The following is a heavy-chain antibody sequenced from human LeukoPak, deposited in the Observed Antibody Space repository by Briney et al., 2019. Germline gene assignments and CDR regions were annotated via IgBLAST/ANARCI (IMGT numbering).Heavy chain of an antibody. V-gene: IGHV1-8*01. CDR2: MNPNSGNT. J-gene: IGHJ4*02. D-gene: IGHD3-10*01. CDR1: GYTFTSYD. CDR3: ARGLRITMVRGVIRNDY. Sequence: ASVKVSCKASGYTFTSYDINWVRQATGQGLEWMGWMNPNSGNTGYAQKFQGRVTMTRNTSISTAYMELSSLRSEDTAVYYCARGLRITMVRGVIRNDYWGQRTLVTVSS.